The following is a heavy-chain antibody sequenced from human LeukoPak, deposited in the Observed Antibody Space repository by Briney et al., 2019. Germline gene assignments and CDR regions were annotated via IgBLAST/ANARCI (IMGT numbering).Heavy chain of an antibody. CDR1: GYTFTSYD. CDR2: MNPNSGNT. CDR3: ARVSRGYSSDSY. J-gene: IGHJ4*02. Sequence: ASVKVSCKASGYTFTSYDINWVRQATGQGLEWMGWMNPNSGNTGYAQKFQGRVTMTRNTSISTAYMELSSLRSDDTAVYYCARVSRGYSSDSYWGQGTLVTVSS. D-gene: IGHD6-19*01. V-gene: IGHV1-8*01.